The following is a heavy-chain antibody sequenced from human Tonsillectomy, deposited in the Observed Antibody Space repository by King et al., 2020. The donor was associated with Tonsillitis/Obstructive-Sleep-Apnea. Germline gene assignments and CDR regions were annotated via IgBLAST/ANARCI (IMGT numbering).Heavy chain of an antibody. CDR3: ATSSSPDTDYYYYYMDV. V-gene: IGHV3-23*04. CDR2: ISGSGSST. Sequence: VQLVESGGGLVQPGGSLRLSCAASGFTFSNYAMNWVRQAPGKGLEWVSAISGSGSSTYYADSVKGRFTISRDNSKNTLYLQMNSLRAEDTAVYYCATSSSPDTDYYYYYMDVWGKGTTVTVSS. CDR1: GFTFSNYA. J-gene: IGHJ6*03. D-gene: IGHD6-13*01.